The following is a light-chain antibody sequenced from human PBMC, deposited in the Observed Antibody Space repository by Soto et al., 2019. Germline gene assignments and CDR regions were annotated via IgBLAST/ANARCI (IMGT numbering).Light chain of an antibody. J-gene: IGLJ1*01. CDR2: EVT. V-gene: IGLV2-14*01. Sequence: QSALPQPASLSGSPGQSITISCTGTSSDIGGSKYVSWYQQHPGKAPKLMIYEVTYRPSGVSDRFSGSKSGNTASLTVSGLQAEDEADYYCSSYTSSGTLYVFGTGTKVTVL. CDR1: SSDIGGSKY. CDR3: SSYTSSGTLYV.